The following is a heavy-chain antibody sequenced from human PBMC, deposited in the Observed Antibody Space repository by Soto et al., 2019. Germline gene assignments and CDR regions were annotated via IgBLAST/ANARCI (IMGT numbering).Heavy chain of an antibody. V-gene: IGHV4-39*01. J-gene: IGHJ4*02. CDR1: VFSVIISTFY. CDR3: ARHIMETKWWLET. CDR2: IHYSGST. Sequence: PSATXSLTCTISVFSVIISTFYLGWIRQPPGKGLEWIGSIHYSGSTYYNPSLKSLVTISVEKSKSQLSLRLSSVTAADNAVYYCARHIMETKWWLETWGQGTLV. D-gene: IGHD2-15*01.